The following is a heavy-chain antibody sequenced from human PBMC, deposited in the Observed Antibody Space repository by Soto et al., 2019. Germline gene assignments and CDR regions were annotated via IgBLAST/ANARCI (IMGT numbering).Heavy chain of an antibody. CDR1: GDSISSYY. D-gene: IGHD3-9*01. Sequence: QVQLQESGPRLVKPSETLSLTCTVSGDSISSYYWTWIRQPPGKGLEYIGYIYYSGITYYNPSLKSRVTISVDTSNTQFSLKLSSVTAADXAVYYXASGHLVITTTGTWXAXXXWGQXTXXXXS. CDR2: IYYSGIT. CDR3: ASGHLVITTTGTWXAXXX. J-gene: IGHJ4*02. V-gene: IGHV4-59*01.